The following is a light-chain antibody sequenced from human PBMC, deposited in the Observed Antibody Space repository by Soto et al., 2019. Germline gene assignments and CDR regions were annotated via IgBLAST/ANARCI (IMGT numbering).Light chain of an antibody. CDR2: AAS. J-gene: IGKJ4*01. CDR1: QSVSSSY. Sequence: EIVLTQSPGTLSLSPGERATLSCRASQSVSSSYLAWYQQRPGQAPRLLIFAASSTAASTADRISSSGSATDFLLIISRLEADDVAVYYWQLYSSSPPLTFGGGTKVEIK. CDR3: QLYSSSPPLT. V-gene: IGKV3-20*01.